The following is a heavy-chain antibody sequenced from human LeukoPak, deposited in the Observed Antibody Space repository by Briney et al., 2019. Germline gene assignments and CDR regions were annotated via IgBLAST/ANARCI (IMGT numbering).Heavy chain of an antibody. CDR2: ISWNSGSI. Sequence: GGSLRLSCAASGFTFDDYAMHWVRQAPGKGLEWVSGISWNSGSIGYADSVKGRFTISRDDAKNSLYLQMNSLRVEDTALYYCAKVRLASWSGYSYYFDYWGQGTLVPVSS. CDR1: GFTFDDYA. J-gene: IGHJ4*02. CDR3: AKVRLASWSGYSYYFDY. V-gene: IGHV3-9*01. D-gene: IGHD3-3*01.